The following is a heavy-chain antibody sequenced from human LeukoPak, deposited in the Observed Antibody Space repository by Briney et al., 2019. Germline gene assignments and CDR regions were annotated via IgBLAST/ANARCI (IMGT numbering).Heavy chain of an antibody. V-gene: IGHV1-69*13. Sequence: GASVKVSCKASGGTFSRHTISWVRQSPGQGLEWMGGITPMFGTSNYAQKFQGRVTITADESTSTAYMELNSLRSEDTAVYYCARDSSEFRSLLFHWGQGTLVTVSS. CDR1: GGTFSRHT. CDR2: ITPMFGTS. J-gene: IGHJ1*01. CDR3: ARDSSEFRSLLFH. D-gene: IGHD1-14*01.